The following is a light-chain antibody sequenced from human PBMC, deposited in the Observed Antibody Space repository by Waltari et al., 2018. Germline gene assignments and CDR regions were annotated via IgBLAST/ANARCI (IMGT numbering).Light chain of an antibody. V-gene: IGKV3-20*01. CDR1: QNIFRT. CDR2: GAS. CDR3: QHYVRLPVT. Sequence: EIVLTQSPGTLSLSPGERATLSCRASQNIFRTLAWYQQKPGQAPRLLIYGASTRATGIPDRFSGRGSGTDFSLTISGLDPEDFAVYYCQHYVRLPVTFGQGTKVEIK. J-gene: IGKJ1*01.